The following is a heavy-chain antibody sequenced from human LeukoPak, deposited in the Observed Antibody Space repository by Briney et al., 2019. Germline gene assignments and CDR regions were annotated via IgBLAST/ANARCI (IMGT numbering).Heavy chain of an antibody. V-gene: IGHV3-33*01. CDR3: ARQILGSGSYRDY. D-gene: IGHD3-10*01. Sequence: GRSLRLSCASSGFTFTSYAMHWVRQAPGKGLEWGALIWHDASHKFYTDSVKGRFTISRDTSKNTAFLQMNSLSADDTAVYYCARQILGSGSYRDYWGKGTLVPVSS. J-gene: IGHJ4*02. CDR1: GFTFTSYA. CDR2: IWHDASHK.